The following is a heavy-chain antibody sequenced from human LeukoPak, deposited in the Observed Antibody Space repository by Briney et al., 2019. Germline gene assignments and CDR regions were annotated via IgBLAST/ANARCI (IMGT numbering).Heavy chain of an antibody. Sequence: GGSLRLSCAASGFTFSDYYMSWIRQAPGKGLEWVSYISSSGSTIYYADSVKGRFTISRDNAKNSLYLQMNSLRAEDTAVYYCARTRIEGAGMMSIYYCDYWGQGTLVTVSS. CDR1: GFTFSDYY. J-gene: IGHJ4*02. V-gene: IGHV3-11*01. D-gene: IGHD6-13*01. CDR2: ISSSGSTI. CDR3: ARTRIEGAGMMSIYYCDY.